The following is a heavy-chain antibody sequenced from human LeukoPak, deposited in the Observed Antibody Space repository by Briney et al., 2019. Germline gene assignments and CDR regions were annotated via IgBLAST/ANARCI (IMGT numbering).Heavy chain of an antibody. J-gene: IGHJ6*02. V-gene: IGHV1-18*01. CDR1: GYTFTSYG. CDR3: ARDAASGVGASYYYYGMDV. CDR2: ISAYNGNT. Sequence: ASVKVSCKASGYTFTSYGISWVRQAPGQGLEWMGWISAYNGNTNYAQKLQGRVTMTRDTSTSTVYMELSSLRSEDTAVYYCARDAASGVGASYYYYGMDVWGQGTTVTVSS. D-gene: IGHD1-26*01.